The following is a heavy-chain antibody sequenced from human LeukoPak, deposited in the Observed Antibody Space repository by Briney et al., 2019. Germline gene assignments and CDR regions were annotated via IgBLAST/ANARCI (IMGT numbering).Heavy chain of an antibody. CDR3: AREGAGTVDY. CDR2: IYYSGSS. D-gene: IGHD6-19*01. Sequence: SETLSLTCIVSGGSISSTSYYWGWIRQPPGKGLEWIGSIYYSGSSYYNPSLKSRVTISVDTSENQFSLKLSSVTAADTAVYYCAREGAGTVDYWGQGTLVTVSS. V-gene: IGHV4-39*07. CDR1: GGSISSTSYY. J-gene: IGHJ4*02.